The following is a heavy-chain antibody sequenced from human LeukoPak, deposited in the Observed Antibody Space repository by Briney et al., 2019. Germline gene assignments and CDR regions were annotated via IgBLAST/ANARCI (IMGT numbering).Heavy chain of an antibody. Sequence: PGGSLRLSCAASGFTFSRYWMHWVRQAPGKGLVWVSRMNSDGSITNYADSVKGRFSISRDNAKNTLYLQMISLRPEDTAMYYCVSYSSGWGHFDLWGRGTLVTVSS. CDR1: GFTFSRYW. V-gene: IGHV3-74*01. CDR2: MNSDGSIT. CDR3: VSYSSGWGHFDL. D-gene: IGHD6-19*01. J-gene: IGHJ2*01.